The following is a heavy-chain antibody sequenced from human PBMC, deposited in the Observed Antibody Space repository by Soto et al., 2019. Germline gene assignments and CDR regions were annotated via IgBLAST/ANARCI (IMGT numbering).Heavy chain of an antibody. CDR2: MNPNSGNP. V-gene: IGHV1-8*01. CDR1: GYTFTSYD. J-gene: IGHJ5*02. D-gene: IGHD6-19*01. CDR3: ARTRFGAVAGT. Sequence: QVQLVQSGAEVKKPGASVKVSCKASGYTFTSYDIHWVRQATGLGPEWMGWMNPNSGNPVYAQKFQGRVTMTGNTSMSTAYMELSSLRSEDTAVYYCARTRFGAVAGTWGQGTLVTVSS.